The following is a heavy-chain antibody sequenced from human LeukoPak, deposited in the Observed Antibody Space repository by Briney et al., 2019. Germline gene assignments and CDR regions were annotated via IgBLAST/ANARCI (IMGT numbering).Heavy chain of an antibody. J-gene: IGHJ3*02. V-gene: IGHV1-2*02. Sequence: GASVKVSCKASGYTFTSYGISWVRQAPGQGLEWMGWINPNSGGTNYAQKFQGRVTMTRDTSISTAYMELSRLRSDDTAVYYCSLGYCSSTSCYSDDAFDIWGQGTMVTVSS. D-gene: IGHD2-2*01. CDR3: SLGYCSSTSCYSDDAFDI. CDR2: INPNSGGT. CDR1: GYTFTSYG.